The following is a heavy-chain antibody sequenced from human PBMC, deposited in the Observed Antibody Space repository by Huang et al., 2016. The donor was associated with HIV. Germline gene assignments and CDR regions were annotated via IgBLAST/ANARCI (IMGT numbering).Heavy chain of an antibody. CDR2: VYDSGTT. V-gene: IGHV4-59*02. D-gene: IGHD6-19*01. Sequence: QVRLQESGPGLVKPSETLSLSCTVSGDSVSSHYWGWIRHPPGKGREWIGTVYDSGTTKYNPRLKSRITISVDTSKNGFSLNITSVSAADTAMYFCVRDQGRLAVGGIDNWFDPWGREPWSPSP. CDR1: GDSVSSHY. CDR3: VRDQGRLAVGGIDNWFDP. J-gene: IGHJ5*02.